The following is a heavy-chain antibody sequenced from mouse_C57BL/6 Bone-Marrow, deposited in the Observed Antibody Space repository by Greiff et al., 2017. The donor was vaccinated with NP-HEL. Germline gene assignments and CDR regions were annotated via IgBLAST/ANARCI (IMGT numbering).Heavy chain of an antibody. V-gene: IGHV1-66*01. CDR1: GYSFTSYY. CDR2: IYPGSGNT. D-gene: IGHD4-1*01. J-gene: IGHJ2*01. CDR3: ARGGGTVPFDY. Sequence: VQLQESGPELVKPGASVKISCKASGYSFTSYYIHWVKQRPGQGLEWIGWIYPGSGNTKYNEKFKGKATLTADTSSSTAYMQLSSLTSEDSAVYYCARGGGTVPFDYWGQGTTLTVSS.